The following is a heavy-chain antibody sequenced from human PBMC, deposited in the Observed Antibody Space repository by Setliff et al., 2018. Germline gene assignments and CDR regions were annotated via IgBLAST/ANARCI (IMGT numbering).Heavy chain of an antibody. CDR3: TFARDGYDVFDI. D-gene: IGHD5-18*01. Sequence: HPGGSLRLSCAASGFSFSGSAVYWVRQASVKGLEWIGRTRGRTDNYATAYAASVRGRFTISRDDSKNTAYLQMNSLKTEDTAVYYCTFARDGYDVFDIWGQGTMVTVSS. CDR2: TRGRTDNYAT. CDR1: GFSFSGSA. J-gene: IGHJ3*02. V-gene: IGHV3-73*01.